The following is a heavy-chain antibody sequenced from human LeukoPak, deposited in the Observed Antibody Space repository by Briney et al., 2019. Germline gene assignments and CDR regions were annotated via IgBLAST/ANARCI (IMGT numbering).Heavy chain of an antibody. V-gene: IGHV5-51*01. Sequence: GESLTISCKASGYTFNTYRLGWVRQKPGKGPEWMAIVHPGGSHTRYSPSFQGHFTISADKTVTTAYLQWSSLEASDTAVYYCARLSGGSWANTEYFPDWGQGTLVIVSS. CDR1: GYTFNTYR. CDR2: VHPGGSHT. CDR3: ARLSGGSWANTEYFPD. J-gene: IGHJ1*01. D-gene: IGHD7-27*01.